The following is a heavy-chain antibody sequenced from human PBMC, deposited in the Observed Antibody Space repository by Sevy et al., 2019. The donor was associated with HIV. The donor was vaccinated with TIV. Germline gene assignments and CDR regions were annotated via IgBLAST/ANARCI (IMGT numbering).Heavy chain of an antibody. Sequence: GGSLRLSCAASGFRFSTHAMHWVRKATGKGMDWVALISYDGSAKYYGVTVTGRFTVSRDESNNTLYLQMKSIRPEDSAVYYCAREGGHTSVWTPGNYWGQGTQVTVSS. V-gene: IGHV3-30-3*01. CDR3: AREGGHTSVWTPGNY. CDR1: GFRFSTHA. D-gene: IGHD6-19*01. CDR2: ISYDGSAK. J-gene: IGHJ4*02.